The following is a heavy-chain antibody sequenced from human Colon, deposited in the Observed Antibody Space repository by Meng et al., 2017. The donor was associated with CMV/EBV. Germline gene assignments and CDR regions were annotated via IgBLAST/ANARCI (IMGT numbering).Heavy chain of an antibody. CDR2: ISAYNGNT. V-gene: IGHV1-18*01. CDR3: ARDRSPLYYDFWSGRISYGMDV. D-gene: IGHD3-3*01. J-gene: IGHJ6*02. CDR1: GYTFTSYG. Sequence: ASVKVSCKASGYTFTSYGISWVRQAPGQGLEWMGWISAYNGNTNYAQKLQGRVTMTTDTSTSTAYMELRSLRSDDTAVHYCARDRSPLYYDFWSGRISYGMDVWGQGTTVTVSS.